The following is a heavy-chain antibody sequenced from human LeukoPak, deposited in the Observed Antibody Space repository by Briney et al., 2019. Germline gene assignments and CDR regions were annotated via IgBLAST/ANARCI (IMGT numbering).Heavy chain of an antibody. CDR3: AKSYDSSGYYLDYYYGMDV. Sequence: GGSLRLSCAASGFTFSSYGIHWVRQAPGKGLEWVAVIWYDGSNKYYADSVKGRFTISRDNSKNTLYLQMNSLRAEDTAVYYCAKSYDSSGYYLDYYYGMDVWGQGTTVTVSS. V-gene: IGHV3-30*02. J-gene: IGHJ6*02. CDR1: GFTFSSYG. CDR2: IWYDGSNK. D-gene: IGHD3-22*01.